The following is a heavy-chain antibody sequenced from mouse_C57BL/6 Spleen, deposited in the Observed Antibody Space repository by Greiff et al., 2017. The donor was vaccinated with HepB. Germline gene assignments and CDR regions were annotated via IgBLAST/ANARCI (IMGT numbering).Heavy chain of an antibody. V-gene: IGHV6-6*01. J-gene: IGHJ2*01. Sequence: EVKLMESGGGLVQPGGSMKLSCAASGFTFSDAWMDWVRQSPEKGLEWVAEIRNKANNHATYYAESVKGRFTISRDDSKSSVYLQMNSLRAENTGIYYCTRTLYDPLFDYWGQGTTLTVSS. CDR2: IRNKANNHAT. CDR1: GFTFSDAW. D-gene: IGHD2-12*01. CDR3: TRTLYDPLFDY.